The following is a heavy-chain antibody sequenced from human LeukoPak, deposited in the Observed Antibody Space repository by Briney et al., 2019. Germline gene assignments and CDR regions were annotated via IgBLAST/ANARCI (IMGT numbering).Heavy chain of an antibody. CDR2: IIPIFGTA. Sequence: SVKVSCKASGGTFSSYAISWVRQAPGQGLEWMGRIIPIFGTANYAQKFQGRVTITTDESTSTAYMELSSLRSEDTAVYYCARDPIYYYDSSGYSGDYRGQGTLVTVSS. CDR1: GGTFSSYA. V-gene: IGHV1-69*05. D-gene: IGHD3-22*01. J-gene: IGHJ4*02. CDR3: ARDPIYYYDSSGYSGDY.